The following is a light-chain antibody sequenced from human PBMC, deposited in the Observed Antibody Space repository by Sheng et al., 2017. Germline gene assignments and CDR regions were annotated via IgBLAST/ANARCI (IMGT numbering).Light chain of an antibody. Sequence: DIQMTQSPATLSASVGDRVTISCRASQSISSSLAWYQQKPGKAPKLLIYEASDLESGVPSRFSGSGSGTEFTLTISSLQPDDFATYYCQHYSNDWRFGQGTKVEIK. V-gene: IGKV1-5*03. J-gene: IGKJ1*01. CDR3: QHYSNDWR. CDR2: EAS. CDR1: QSISSS.